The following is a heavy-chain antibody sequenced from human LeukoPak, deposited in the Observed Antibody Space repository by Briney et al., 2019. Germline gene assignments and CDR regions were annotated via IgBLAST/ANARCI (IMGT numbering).Heavy chain of an antibody. CDR2: IIPIFGTA. V-gene: IGHV1-69*05. J-gene: IGHJ3*02. CDR1: GGTFSSYA. CDR3: ARDIRGARSSPFNAFDI. D-gene: IGHD1-26*01. Sequence: SVKVSCKASGGTFSSYAISWVRQAPGQGLEWMGRIIPIFGTANYAQKFQGRVTITTDESTSAAYMELSSLRSEDTAVYYCARDIRGARSSPFNAFDIWGQGTMVTVSS.